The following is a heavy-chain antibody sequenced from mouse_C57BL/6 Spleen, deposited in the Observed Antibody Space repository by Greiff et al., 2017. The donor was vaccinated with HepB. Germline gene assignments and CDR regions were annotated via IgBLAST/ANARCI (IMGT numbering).Heavy chain of an antibody. D-gene: IGHD1-1*01. CDR3: ANLNYYGSSFHV. CDR1: GFTFSDYG. V-gene: IGHV5-17*01. Sequence: EVMLVESGGGLVKPGGSLKLSCAASGFTFSDYGMHWVRQAPEKGLEWVAYISSGSSTIYYADTVKGRFTISRDNAKNTLFLQMTSLRSEDTAMYYCANLNYYGSSFHVWGTGTTVTVSS. J-gene: IGHJ1*03. CDR2: ISSGSSTI.